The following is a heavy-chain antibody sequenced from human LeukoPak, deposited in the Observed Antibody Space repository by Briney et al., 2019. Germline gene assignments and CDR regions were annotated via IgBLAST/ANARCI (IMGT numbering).Heavy chain of an antibody. CDR2: ISGSGGST. CDR1: GFAFSSYA. V-gene: IGHV3-23*01. D-gene: IGHD3-10*01. Sequence: GGSLRLSCAASGFAFSSYAMSWVRQAPGKGLEWVSAISGSGGSTYYADSVKGRFTISRDNSKNTLYLQMNSLRAEDTAVYYCAKAGKLLWFAYYFDYWGQGTLVTVSS. J-gene: IGHJ4*02. CDR3: AKAGKLLWFAYYFDY.